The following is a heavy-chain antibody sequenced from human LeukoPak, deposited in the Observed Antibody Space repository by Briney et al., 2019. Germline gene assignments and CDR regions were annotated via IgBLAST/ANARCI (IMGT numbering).Heavy chain of an antibody. CDR1: GFTFSSYA. CDR3: ARDVGSAAAGFFDY. J-gene: IGHJ4*02. Sequence: GGSLRLSCAASGFTFSSYAMHWVRQAPGKGLEWVAVISYDGSNKYYADSVKGRFTISRDNSKNTLYLQMNSLRAEDTAVYYCARDVGSAAAGFFDYWGQGTLVTVSS. D-gene: IGHD6-13*01. V-gene: IGHV3-30*04. CDR2: ISYDGSNK.